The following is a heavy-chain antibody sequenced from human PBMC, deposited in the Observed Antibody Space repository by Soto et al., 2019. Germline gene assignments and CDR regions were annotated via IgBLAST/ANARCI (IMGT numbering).Heavy chain of an antibody. CDR1: GFTFRDYY. Sequence: QVQLVESGGGLVRPGGSLRLSCEASGFTFRDYYMNWFRQAPGKGLEWLSYIDSSTKYTNYADSVKGRFTISRDNAKNSLCLQMNSLRADDTAVYYCAREYYYTMDVWGQGTMVTVSS. CDR2: IDSSTKYT. CDR3: AREYYYTMDV. V-gene: IGHV3-11*05. J-gene: IGHJ6*02.